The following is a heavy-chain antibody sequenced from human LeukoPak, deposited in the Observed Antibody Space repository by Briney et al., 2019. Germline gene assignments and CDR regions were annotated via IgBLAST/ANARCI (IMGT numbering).Heavy chain of an antibody. J-gene: IGHJ6*03. Sequence: GGSLRLSCAASRFTFRSYGMHWVRQAPGKGLEWVAVISYDGSNKYYADSVKGRFTISRDNSKNTLYLQMNSLRAEDTAVYYCAKASSGWRFYYYYMDVWGKGTTVTVSS. CDR2: ISYDGSNK. CDR3: AKASSGWRFYYYYMDV. V-gene: IGHV3-30*18. D-gene: IGHD6-19*01. CDR1: RFTFRSYG.